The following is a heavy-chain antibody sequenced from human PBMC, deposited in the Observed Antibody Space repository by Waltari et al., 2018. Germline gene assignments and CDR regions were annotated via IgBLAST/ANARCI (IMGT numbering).Heavy chain of an antibody. Sequence: QVQLVQSGAEVKKPGSSVKVSCKASGGPFSSYAISWVRQAPGQGLEWMGGIIPIFGTANYAQKFQGRVTITADESTSTAYMELSSLRSEDTAVYYCARVGAVVIASPFDYWGQGTLVTVSS. V-gene: IGHV1-69*13. J-gene: IGHJ4*02. CDR2: IIPIFGTA. CDR1: GGPFSSYA. D-gene: IGHD2-21*01. CDR3: ARVGAVVIASPFDY.